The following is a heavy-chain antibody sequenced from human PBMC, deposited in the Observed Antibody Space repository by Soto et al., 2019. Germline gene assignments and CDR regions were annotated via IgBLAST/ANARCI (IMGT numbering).Heavy chain of an antibody. CDR2: VPYDGSKK. V-gene: IGHV3-30*03. Sequence: QVHLVESGGGVVQPGRSLRLSCAASGFTFSDYGMHWVRQAPGKGLEWVAVVPYDGSKKYYADSVKVRFTISRDNSKNTLYLQRNSLRTEDTAVYYCATELSVIATVNYFDYWGQGTLVTVSS. CDR3: ATELSVIATVNYFDY. J-gene: IGHJ4*02. D-gene: IGHD4-17*01. CDR1: GFTFSDYG.